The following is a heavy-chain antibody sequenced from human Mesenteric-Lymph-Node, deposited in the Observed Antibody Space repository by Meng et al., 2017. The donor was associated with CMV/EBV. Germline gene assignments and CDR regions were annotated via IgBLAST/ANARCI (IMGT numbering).Heavy chain of an antibody. Sequence: QVRVLRWGDGLLNASETLSVKCAVYGGSFSGYYWNWIRQSPEKGLEWIGEINHSGSTTYNPSFTSRIIISVDTSTNQISLNMSSVTAADTAVYYCARGSSYDILTGYFDYWGQGALVTVSS. V-gene: IGHV4-34*01. D-gene: IGHD3-9*01. CDR3: ARGSSYDILTGYFDY. CDR1: GGSFSGYY. J-gene: IGHJ4*02. CDR2: INHSGST.